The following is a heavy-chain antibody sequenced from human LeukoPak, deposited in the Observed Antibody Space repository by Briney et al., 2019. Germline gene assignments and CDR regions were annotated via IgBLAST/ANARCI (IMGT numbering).Heavy chain of an antibody. V-gene: IGHV1-2*02. CDR1: GGTFSSYA. CDR3: ARDSSGYYYDY. D-gene: IGHD3-22*01. Sequence: GASVKVSWKASGGTFSSYAISWVRQAPGQGLEWMGWINPNSGGTNYAQKFQGRVTMTRDTSISTAYMELSRLRSDDTAVYYCARDSSGYYYDYWGQGTLVTVSS. CDR2: INPNSGGT. J-gene: IGHJ4*02.